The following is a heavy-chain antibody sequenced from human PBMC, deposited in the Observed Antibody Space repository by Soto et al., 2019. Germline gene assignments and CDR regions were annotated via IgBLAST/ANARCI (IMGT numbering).Heavy chain of an antibody. CDR3: ARGADGGFCSGGSCYSSGFDL. CDR2: IYYSGST. J-gene: IGHJ5*02. V-gene: IGHV4-31*03. CDR1: GGSISSGGYY. D-gene: IGHD2-15*01. Sequence: QVQLQESGPGLVKPSQTLSLTCTVSGGSISSGGYYWSWIRQHPGKGLEWIRYIYYSGSTYYNTSLKSRVTISVDSSKSQFSLKLSSVTAADTAVYYCARGADGGFCSGGSCYSSGFDLWGQGTLVTVSS.